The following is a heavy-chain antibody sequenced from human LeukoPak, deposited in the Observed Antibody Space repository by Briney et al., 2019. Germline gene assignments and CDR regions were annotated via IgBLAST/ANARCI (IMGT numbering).Heavy chain of an antibody. CDR1: GFIFRNYA. D-gene: IGHD3-9*01. Sequence: PGGSLRLSCAASGFIFRNYAMSWVRQAPGKGLEWVSAITGSGDTTYYADSVKGRFTISRDNSKNAPYVEMNTLRAEDTAVYYCVKWGDYDILTGYYVPDFWGQGTLVTVSS. J-gene: IGHJ4*02. V-gene: IGHV3-23*01. CDR3: VKWGDYDILTGYYVPDF. CDR2: ITGSGDTT.